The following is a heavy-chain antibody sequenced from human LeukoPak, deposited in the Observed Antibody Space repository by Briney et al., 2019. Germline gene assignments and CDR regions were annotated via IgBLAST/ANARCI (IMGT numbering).Heavy chain of an antibody. D-gene: IGHD3-22*01. V-gene: IGHV3-66*01. CDR3: ARVDRRLDSSGYSYPQVYAFDI. CDR1: GFTVSSNY. CDR2: IYSGGST. J-gene: IGHJ3*02. Sequence: PGGSLRLSCAASGFTVSSNYMSWVRQAPGKGLEWVSVIYSGGSTYYADSVKGRFTISRDNSKNTLYLQMNSLRAEDTAVYYCARVDRRLDSSGYSYPQVYAFDIWDQGTMVTVSS.